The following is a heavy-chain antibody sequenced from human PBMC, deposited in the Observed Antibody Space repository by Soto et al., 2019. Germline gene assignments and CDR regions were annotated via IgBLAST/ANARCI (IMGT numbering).Heavy chain of an antibody. D-gene: IGHD2-15*01. CDR2: ISAYHGNT. Sequence: QVQLVQSGAEVKKPGASVKVSCKTSGYTFTSYGISWVRQAPGQVLEWMGWISAYHGNTNYAQKLQGRGTMTTDTSTITDYKELRSLSAAGTAVSYGGRGVCGGGSCSSVYRGQGTRGTVSS. CDR1: GYTFTSYG. J-gene: IGHJ4*02. CDR3: GRGVCGGGSCSSVY. V-gene: IGHV1-18*01.